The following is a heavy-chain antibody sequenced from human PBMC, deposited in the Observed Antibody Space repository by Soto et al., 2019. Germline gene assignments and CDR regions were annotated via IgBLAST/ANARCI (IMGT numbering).Heavy chain of an antibody. CDR3: ARFSPLRKSYDSNPGWFDP. V-gene: IGHV4-59*01. D-gene: IGHD3-22*01. CDR1: GGSIRPYF. CDR2: VYYSGST. Sequence: SETLSLTCNVSGGSIRPYFWSWIRQPPGKGLQWIGFVYYSGSTNYNPSLKSRLTISVDTSTNEVSLSLTSVTAADAAVYFCARFSPLRKSYDSNPGWFDPWGPGSMVNVSS. J-gene: IGHJ5*02.